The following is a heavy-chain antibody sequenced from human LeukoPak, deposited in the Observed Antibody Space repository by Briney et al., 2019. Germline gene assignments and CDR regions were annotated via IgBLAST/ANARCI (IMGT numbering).Heavy chain of an antibody. CDR1: GFTFSSYS. D-gene: IGHD3-9*01. CDR2: ISSSSSTI. V-gene: IGHV3-48*04. Sequence: GGSLRLSCAASGFTFSSYSMNWVRQAPGKGLEWVSYISSSSSTIYYADSVKGRFTISRDNAKNSLYLQMNSLRAEDTAVYYCARDPSPYYDILTGYSPSGYWGQGTLVTVSS. J-gene: IGHJ4*02. CDR3: ARDPSPYYDILTGYSPSGY.